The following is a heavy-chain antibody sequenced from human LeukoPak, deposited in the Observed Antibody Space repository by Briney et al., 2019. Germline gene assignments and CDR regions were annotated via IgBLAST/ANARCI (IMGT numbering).Heavy chain of an antibody. CDR2: INTNSGGT. J-gene: IGHJ4*02. CDR3: ASRYGSGSPNFDY. D-gene: IGHD3-10*01. V-gene: IGHV1-2*02. CDR1: GYTFTGYY. Sequence: ASVKVSCKASGYTFTGYYMHWVRQAPGQGLEWMGWINTNSGGTNYAQKFQGRVTMTRDTSISTAYMELSRLRSDDTAVYYCASRYGSGSPNFDYWGQGTLVTVSS.